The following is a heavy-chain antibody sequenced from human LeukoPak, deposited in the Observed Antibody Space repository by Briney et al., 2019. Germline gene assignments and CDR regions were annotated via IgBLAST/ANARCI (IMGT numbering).Heavy chain of an antibody. D-gene: IGHD2-2*01. V-gene: IGHV3-23*01. CDR2: ISGSGGST. CDR1: GFTFSSYA. CDR3: AKDEEVVPAAKSFFDY. J-gene: IGHJ4*02. Sequence: PGGSLRLSCAASGFTFSSYAMSWVRQAPGKGLEWVSAISGSGGSTYYADSVKGRFTISRDNSKNTLYLQMNSLRAEDTAVYYCAKDEEVVPAAKSFFDYWGQGTLVTVSS.